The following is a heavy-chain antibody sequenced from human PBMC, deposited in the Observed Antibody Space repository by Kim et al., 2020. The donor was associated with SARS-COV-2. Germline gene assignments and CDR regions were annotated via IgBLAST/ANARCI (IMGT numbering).Heavy chain of an antibody. CDR3: ARLMTTVTTGWFDP. D-gene: IGHD4-4*01. J-gene: IGHJ5*02. Sequence: SETLSLTCAVYGGSFSGYYWSWIRQPPGKGLEWIGEINHSGSTNYNPSLKSRVTISVDTSKNQFSLKLSSVTAADTAVYYCARLMTTVTTGWFDPWGQGT. V-gene: IGHV4-34*01. CDR2: INHSGST. CDR1: GGSFSGYY.